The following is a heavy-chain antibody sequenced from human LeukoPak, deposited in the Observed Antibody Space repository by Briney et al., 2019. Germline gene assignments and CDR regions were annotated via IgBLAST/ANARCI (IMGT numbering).Heavy chain of an antibody. D-gene: IGHD1-26*01. CDR2: IIPIFGTA. CDR1: GGTFSSYA. Sequence: SVKVSCKASGGTFSSYAISWVRQAPGQGLEWMGGIIPIFGTANYAQKFQGRVTITADESTSTAYMELSRLRSDDTAVYYCAIERELDWFDPWGQGTLVTVSS. V-gene: IGHV1-69*13. J-gene: IGHJ5*02. CDR3: AIERELDWFDP.